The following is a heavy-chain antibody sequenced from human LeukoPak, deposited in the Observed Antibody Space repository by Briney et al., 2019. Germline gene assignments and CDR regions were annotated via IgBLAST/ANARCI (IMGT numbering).Heavy chain of an antibody. D-gene: IGHD3-16*02. CDR3: AVNGREVPSRAFDI. CDR1: GFTFSNYA. V-gene: IGHV3-23*01. Sequence: GGSLRLSCAASGFTFSNYAMSWVRQAPGQGLEWVSAISGSGGSTYYADSVKGRVTISRDNSKNTLYLQMNSLRAEDTAVYYCAVNGREVPSRAFDIWGQGTMVTVSS. CDR2: ISGSGGST. J-gene: IGHJ3*02.